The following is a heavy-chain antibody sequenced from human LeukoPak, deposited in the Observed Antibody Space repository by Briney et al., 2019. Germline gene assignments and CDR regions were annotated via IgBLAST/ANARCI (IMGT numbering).Heavy chain of an antibody. CDR3: AREEVGATAR. Sequence: ASVKVSCKASGYTFTGHYMHWVRQAPGQGPEWMGWINPNSGGTNYAQKFQGRVTMTRDTSISTAYMELSRLRSDDTAVYYCAREEVGATARWGQGTLVTVSS. V-gene: IGHV1-2*02. CDR2: INPNSGGT. D-gene: IGHD1-26*01. CDR1: GYTFTGHY. J-gene: IGHJ4*02.